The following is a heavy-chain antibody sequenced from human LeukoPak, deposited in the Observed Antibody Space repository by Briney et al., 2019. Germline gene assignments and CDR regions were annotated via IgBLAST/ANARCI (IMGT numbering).Heavy chain of an antibody. V-gene: IGHV3-74*01. CDR1: GFTFSSYW. D-gene: IGHD2-15*01. CDR2: INSDGSSR. CDR3: AREVCIGGSCSVFDY. Sequence: PGGSLRLSCAASGFTFSSYWMHWVRQAPGKGLEWVSRINSDGSSRTYADSVKGRFTISRDNAKSTLSLQMNSLRTEDTAVYYCAREVCIGGSCSVFDYWGQGTLVTVSS. J-gene: IGHJ4*02.